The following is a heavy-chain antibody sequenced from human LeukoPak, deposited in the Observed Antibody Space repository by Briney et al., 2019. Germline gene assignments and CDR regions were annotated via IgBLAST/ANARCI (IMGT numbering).Heavy chain of an antibody. CDR2: INHSGST. Sequence: PSETLSLTCAVYGGSFSGYYWSWIRQPPGKGLEWIGEINHSGSTNYNPSLKSRVTISVDTSKNQFSLKLSSATAADTAVYYCASFHYYDSRTGGPIDYWGQGTLVTVSS. J-gene: IGHJ4*02. D-gene: IGHD3-22*01. CDR1: GGSFSGYY. CDR3: ASFHYYDSRTGGPIDY. V-gene: IGHV4-34*01.